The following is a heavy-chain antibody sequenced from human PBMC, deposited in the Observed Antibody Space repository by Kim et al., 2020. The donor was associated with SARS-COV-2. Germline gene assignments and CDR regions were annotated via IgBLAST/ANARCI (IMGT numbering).Heavy chain of an antibody. Sequence: TGNPTYAQGYTGQFVFSLNTSVSTAYLQISSLKAEDTAVYYCARDRYFQHWGQGTLVTVSS. CDR2: TGNP. J-gene: IGHJ1*01. CDR3: ARDRYFQH. V-gene: IGHV7-4-1*02.